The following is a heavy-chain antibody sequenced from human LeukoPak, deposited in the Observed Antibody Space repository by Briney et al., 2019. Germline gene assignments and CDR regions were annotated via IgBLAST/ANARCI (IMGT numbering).Heavy chain of an antibody. CDR2: ISSSGNTT. Sequence: GGSLRLSCAASEITVSDNYMSWIRQAPGKGLEWVSYISSSGNTTYNADSVKGRFSITRDNAKNSLYLQMNSLRAEDTAVYYCARDGGSAWFLDYWGQGTLVTVSS. CDR3: ARDGGSAWFLDY. D-gene: IGHD6-19*01. CDR1: EITVSDNY. J-gene: IGHJ4*02. V-gene: IGHV3-11*04.